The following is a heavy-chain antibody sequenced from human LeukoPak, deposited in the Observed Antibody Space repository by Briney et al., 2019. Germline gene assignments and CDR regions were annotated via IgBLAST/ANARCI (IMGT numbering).Heavy chain of an antibody. CDR3: ARDLSEGQWRLFNY. Sequence: PSETLSLTCAVSGGSISSSNWWSWVRQPPGKGLEWIGEIYHSGSTNYNPSLKSRVTISVDKSKNQFSLKLSSVTAADTAVYYCARDLSEGQWRLFNYWGQGTLVTVSS. D-gene: IGHD6-19*01. J-gene: IGHJ4*02. CDR2: IYHSGST. CDR1: GGSISSSNW. V-gene: IGHV4-4*02.